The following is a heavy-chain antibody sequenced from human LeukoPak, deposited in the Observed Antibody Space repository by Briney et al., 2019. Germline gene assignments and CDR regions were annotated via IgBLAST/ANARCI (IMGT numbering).Heavy chain of an antibody. Sequence: ASVKVSCKASGYTFTSYDINWVRQATGQGLEWMGWMNTNSGNTGYAQKFQGRVTMTRTTSISTAYMELSSLRSEDTAVYYCARAIVVVPAAAGMDVWGQGTTVTVSS. V-gene: IGHV1-8*01. J-gene: IGHJ6*02. CDR1: GYTFTSYD. CDR3: ARAIVVVPAAAGMDV. D-gene: IGHD2-2*01. CDR2: MNTNSGNT.